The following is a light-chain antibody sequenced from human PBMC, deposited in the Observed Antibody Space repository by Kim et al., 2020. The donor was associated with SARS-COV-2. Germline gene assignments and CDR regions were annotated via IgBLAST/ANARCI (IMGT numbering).Light chain of an antibody. CDR3: NSRDSSGNHDVV. Sequence: SSELTQDPAVSVALGQTVRITCQGDSLRSYYASWYQQKPGQAPVLVIYGKNNRPSGIPDRFSGSSSGNTASLTITGAQAEDGDDYDCNSRDSSGNHDVVFGGGTQLTVL. V-gene: IGLV3-19*01. J-gene: IGLJ2*01. CDR1: SLRSYY. CDR2: GKN.